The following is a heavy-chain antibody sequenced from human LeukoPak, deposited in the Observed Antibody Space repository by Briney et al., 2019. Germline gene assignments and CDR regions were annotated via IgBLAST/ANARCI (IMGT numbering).Heavy chain of an antibody. CDR1: GFTFDDYA. CDR3: AKDTVWFGELSGAFDI. D-gene: IGHD3-10*01. J-gene: IGHJ3*02. Sequence: GRSLRLSCAASGFTFDDYAMHWVRQAPGKGLEWVSGISWNSGSIGYADSVKGRFTISRDNAKNSLYMQMNSLRAEDMALYYCAKDTVWFGELSGAFDIWGQGTMVTVSS. CDR2: ISWNSGSI. V-gene: IGHV3-9*03.